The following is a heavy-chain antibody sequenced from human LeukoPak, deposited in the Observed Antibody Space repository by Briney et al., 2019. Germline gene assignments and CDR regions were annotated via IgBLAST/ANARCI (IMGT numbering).Heavy chain of an antibody. J-gene: IGHJ4*02. V-gene: IGHV4-59*08. D-gene: IGHD6-19*01. CDR2: IYYSGSS. CDR3: ASSRYIAVAYDY. CDR1: GGSISSYY. Sequence: SETLSLTCTVSGGSISSYYWSWIRQPPGKGLEWIGYIYYSGSSNYNPSLKSRVTISVDTSKNQFSLKLSSVTAADTAVYYCASSRYIAVAYDYWGQGALVTVSS.